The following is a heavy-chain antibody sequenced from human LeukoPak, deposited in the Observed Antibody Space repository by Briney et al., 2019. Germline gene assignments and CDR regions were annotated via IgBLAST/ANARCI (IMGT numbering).Heavy chain of an antibody. CDR3: AGDQGTRGWFDP. CDR1: GYSITSGHY. V-gene: IGHV4-59*11. CDR2: IYYSGST. J-gene: IGHJ5*02. D-gene: IGHD3-10*01. Sequence: SETLSLTCTVSGYSITSGHYWGWIRQPPGKGLEWIGYIYYSGSTNYNPSLKSRVTISMDTSKNQFSLKLSSVTAADTAVYYCAGDQGTRGWFDPWGQGTLVTVSS.